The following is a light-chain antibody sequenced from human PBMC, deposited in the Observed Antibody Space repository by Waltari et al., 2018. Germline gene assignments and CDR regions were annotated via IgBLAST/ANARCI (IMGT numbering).Light chain of an antibody. CDR2: HAA. CDR1: QGVSSY. V-gene: IGKV3-11*01. J-gene: IGKJ3*01. CDR3: QQRSNWPPGFT. Sequence: EIVLTQSPATLSLSPGERATLSCRASQGVSSYLAWYQQKPGQAPRLLIYHAANRATGIPARFSGSGSGTDFTLTISSLEPEDFAVYYCQQRSNWPPGFTFGPGTKVDIK.